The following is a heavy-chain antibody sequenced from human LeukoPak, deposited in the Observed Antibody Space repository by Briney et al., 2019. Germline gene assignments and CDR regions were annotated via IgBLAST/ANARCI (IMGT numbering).Heavy chain of an antibody. CDR2: ISGSGGST. Sequence: GGSLRLSCAASGFTFSSYSMSWVRQAPGKGLEWVSAISGSGGSTYYADSVKGRFTISRDNSKNTLYLQMNSLRAEDTAVYYCAKDLYCGGDCYPLWGQGTLVTVSS. CDR1: GFTFSSYS. V-gene: IGHV3-23*01. CDR3: AKDLYCGGDCYPL. D-gene: IGHD2-21*02. J-gene: IGHJ4*02.